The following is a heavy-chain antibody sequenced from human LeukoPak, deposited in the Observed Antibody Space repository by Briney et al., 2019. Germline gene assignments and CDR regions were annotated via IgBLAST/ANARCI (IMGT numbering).Heavy chain of an antibody. V-gene: IGHV3-9*01. D-gene: IGHD6-13*01. CDR3: AKGHSSSWSDWFDP. CDR2: VSWNSGSI. CDR1: GFTFDDYA. J-gene: IGHJ5*02. Sequence: SLRLSCAASGFTFDDYAMHWVRQAPGEGLEWVSGVSWNSGSIGYADSVKGRFTISRDNAKNSLYLQMNSLRAEDTALYYCAKGHSSSWSDWFDPWGQGTLVTVSS.